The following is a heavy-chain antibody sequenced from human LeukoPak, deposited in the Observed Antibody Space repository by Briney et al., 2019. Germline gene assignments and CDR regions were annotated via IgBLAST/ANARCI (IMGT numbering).Heavy chain of an antibody. D-gene: IGHD5-24*01. CDR3: ARDYKYAFDN. CDR2: IGIDSGNT. J-gene: IGHJ4*02. CDR1: GFTFSDYS. V-gene: IGHV3-48*01. Sequence: PGGSLRLSCAASGFTFSDYSMKWVRQAPGKGLEWISYIGIDSGNTNYADSVTGRFTISGDKAKNSLYLQMNSLRVEDTAVYYCARDYKYAFDNWGQGTLVTVSS.